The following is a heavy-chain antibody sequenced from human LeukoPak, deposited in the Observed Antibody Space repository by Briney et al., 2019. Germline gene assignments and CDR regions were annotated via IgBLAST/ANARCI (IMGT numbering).Heavy chain of an antibody. CDR3: ARDLTGYNDY. V-gene: IGHV3-21*01. Sequence: GGSLRLSCAASGFTFSSYALHWVRQAPGKGLEWVSSISSSSSYIYYGDSVKGRFTISRDNAKNSLYLQMNSLRAEDTAVYYCARDLTGYNDYWGQGTLVTVSS. D-gene: IGHD3-9*01. J-gene: IGHJ4*02. CDR1: GFTFSSYA. CDR2: ISSSSSYI.